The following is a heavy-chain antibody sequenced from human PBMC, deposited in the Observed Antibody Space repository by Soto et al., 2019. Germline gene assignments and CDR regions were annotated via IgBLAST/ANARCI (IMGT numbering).Heavy chain of an antibody. V-gene: IGHV4-59*01. CDR3: ARGRYDYIWGSYRYSSDYYYMDV. D-gene: IGHD3-16*02. Sequence: SETLSLTCPVSGGSISSYYWSWIRQPPGKGLEWIGYIYYSGSTNYNPSLKSRVTISVDTSKNQFSLKLSSVTAADTAVYYCARGRYDYIWGSYRYSSDYYYMDVWGKGTTVTVSS. J-gene: IGHJ6*03. CDR2: IYYSGST. CDR1: GGSISSYY.